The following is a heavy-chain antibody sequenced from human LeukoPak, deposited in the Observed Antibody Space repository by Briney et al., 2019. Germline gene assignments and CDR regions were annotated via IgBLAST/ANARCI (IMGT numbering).Heavy chain of an antibody. CDR3: ARMVGASTSWFDP. J-gene: IGHJ5*02. CDR1: GFTFSSYW. D-gene: IGHD1-26*01. V-gene: IGHV3-74*01. Sequence: GGSLRLSCAASGFTFSSYWMYWVRQAPGKGLVWVSRIDTDGSRTSYADSVKGRFTISRDNAKNRLYLQMNSLRGEDTAVYYCARMVGASTSWFDPWGQGTLVTVPS. CDR2: IDTDGSRT.